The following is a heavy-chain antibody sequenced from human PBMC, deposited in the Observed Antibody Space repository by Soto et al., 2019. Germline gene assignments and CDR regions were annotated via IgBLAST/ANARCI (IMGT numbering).Heavy chain of an antibody. CDR3: ARDFGYDFWSGKAFDI. CDR2: IYYSGST. J-gene: IGHJ3*02. V-gene: IGHV4-31*03. D-gene: IGHD3-3*01. Sequence: PSETLSLTCTVSGGSISSGGYYWSWIRQHPGKGLEWIGYIYYSGSTYYNPSLKSRVTISVDTSKNQFSLKLSSVTAADTAVYYCARDFGYDFWSGKAFDIWGQGTMVTVSS. CDR1: GGSISSGGYY.